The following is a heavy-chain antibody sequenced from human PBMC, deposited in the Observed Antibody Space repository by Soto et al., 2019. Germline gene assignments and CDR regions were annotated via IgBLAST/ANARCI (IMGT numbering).Heavy chain of an antibody. J-gene: IGHJ4*02. CDR3: ARHGFYISPSIPPAGTAVDY. CDR1: GGSINSYY. D-gene: IGHD6-13*01. Sequence: SETLSLTCTVSGGSINSYYWSWIRQPPGKGLEWIGYIYYSGRTNYNPSLKSRVTISVDTSKNQFSLKLSSLTAADTAVYYCARHGFYISPSIPPAGTAVDYWGQGTLVTVSS. V-gene: IGHV4-59*08. CDR2: IYYSGRT.